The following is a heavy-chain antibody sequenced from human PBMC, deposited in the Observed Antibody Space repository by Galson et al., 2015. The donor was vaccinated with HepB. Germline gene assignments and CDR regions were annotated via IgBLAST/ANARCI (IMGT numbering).Heavy chain of an antibody. CDR3: ARVGVSKFGGALVGPYYFDY. CDR2: IKHTGTT. V-gene: IGHV4-34*01. J-gene: IGHJ4*02. Sequence: ETLSLTCAVYGGSLSDYYWTWIRQPPGKGLEWIGEIKHTGTTNYQPSLKSRVTISLDTPKNEFSLRLSSLTAADTAVYYCARVGVSKFGGALVGPYYFDYWGQGTLVTVSS. D-gene: IGHD3-16*02. CDR1: GGSLSDYY.